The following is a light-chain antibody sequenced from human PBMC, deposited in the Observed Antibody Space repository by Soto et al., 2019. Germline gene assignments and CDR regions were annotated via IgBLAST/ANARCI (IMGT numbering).Light chain of an antibody. Sequence: DLQMTQSPSSVSASVGDRVTITCRASQGISSLLAWYQQNPGKAPNLLIHTASSLQSGVPSRFSGSGSGTDFTLTLSSLQPEDFASYYGQQANSFPLTFGGGTKVEIK. J-gene: IGKJ4*01. CDR3: QQANSFPLT. CDR2: TAS. V-gene: IGKV1-12*01. CDR1: QGISSL.